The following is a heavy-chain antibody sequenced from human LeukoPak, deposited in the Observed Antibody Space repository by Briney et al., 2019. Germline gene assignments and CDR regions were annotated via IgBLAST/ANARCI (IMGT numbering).Heavy chain of an antibody. CDR3: ARDSEFLEWLLDD. V-gene: IGHV3-30-3*01. Sequence: PGGSLRLSCAASGFTFSSYAMHWVRQAPGKGLEWVAVISYDGSNKYYADSVKGRFTISRGNSKNTLYLQMNSLRAEDTAVYYCARDSEFLEWLLDDWGQGTLVTVSS. CDR1: GFTFSSYA. D-gene: IGHD3-3*01. CDR2: ISYDGSNK. J-gene: IGHJ4*02.